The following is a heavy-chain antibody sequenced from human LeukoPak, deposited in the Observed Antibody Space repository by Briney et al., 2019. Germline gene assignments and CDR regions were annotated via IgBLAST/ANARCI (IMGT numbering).Heavy chain of an antibody. V-gene: IGHV3-20*04. CDR3: ARAPITSPFYFDY. D-gene: IGHD2-2*01. CDR2: INWSGGST. Sequence: SGGSLRLSCGASGFIFSSYWMSWVRQVPGKGLEWVSGINWSGGSTGYADPLRGRFTISRDNAKNSLYLQMDSLRAEDTALYYCARAPITSPFYFDYWGQGTLVTVSS. J-gene: IGHJ4*02. CDR1: GFIFSSYW.